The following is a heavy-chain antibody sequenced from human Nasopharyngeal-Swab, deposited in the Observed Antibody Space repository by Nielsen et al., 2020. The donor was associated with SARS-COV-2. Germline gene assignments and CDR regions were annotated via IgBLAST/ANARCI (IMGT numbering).Heavy chain of an antibody. J-gene: IGHJ6*02. CDR2: ISSSSSTI. Sequence: GGSLRLPCAASGFTFSSYSMNWVRQAPGKGLEWVSYISSSSSTIYYADSVKGRFTISRDNAKNSLYLQMNSLRAEDTAVYYCARDPIVVVVAATPGGMDVWGQGTTVTVSS. V-gene: IGHV3-48*04. CDR1: GFTFSSYS. CDR3: ARDPIVVVVAATPGGMDV. D-gene: IGHD2-15*01.